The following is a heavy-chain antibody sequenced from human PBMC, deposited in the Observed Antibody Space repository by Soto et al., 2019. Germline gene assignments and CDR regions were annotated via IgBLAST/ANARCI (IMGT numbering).Heavy chain of an antibody. CDR2: IYHSGST. Sequence: PSETLSLTCAVSGGSISRGGYSWSWIRQPPGKGLEWIGYIYHSGSTYYNPSLKSRVTISVDRSKNQFSLKLSSVTAADTAVYYCARVPDRWGQGTLVTVSP. CDR3: ARVPDR. J-gene: IGHJ5*02. CDR1: GGSISRGGYS. V-gene: IGHV4-30-2*01. D-gene: IGHD2-2*01.